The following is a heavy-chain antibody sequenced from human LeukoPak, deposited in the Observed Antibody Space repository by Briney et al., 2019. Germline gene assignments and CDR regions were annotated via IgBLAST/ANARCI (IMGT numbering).Heavy chain of an antibody. CDR3: ARDLSGGRCYSDY. J-gene: IGHJ4*02. CDR1: GFTFSTYW. Sequence: GGSLRLSCAASGFTFSTYWMHWLRQAPGKGPVWVSRINADGSITNYADSVKGRFTISRDNAKNTLYLQMNSLRAEDTAVYYCARDLSGGRCYSDYWGQGTLVTVSS. CDR2: INADGSIT. D-gene: IGHD2-15*01. V-gene: IGHV3-74*01.